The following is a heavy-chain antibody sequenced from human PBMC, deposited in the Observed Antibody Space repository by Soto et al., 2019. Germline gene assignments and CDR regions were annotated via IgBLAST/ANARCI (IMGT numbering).Heavy chain of an antibody. D-gene: IGHD2-2*01. V-gene: IGHV1-18*01. Sequence: GASVKVSCKASGYTFTSYGISWVRQAPGQGLEWMGWISAYNGNTNYAQKLQGRVTMTTDTSTSTAYMELRSLRSDDTAVYYCARDDGEVPTFYGMDVWGQGTTVTVSS. CDR2: ISAYNGNT. J-gene: IGHJ6*02. CDR3: ARDDGEVPTFYGMDV. CDR1: GYTFTSYG.